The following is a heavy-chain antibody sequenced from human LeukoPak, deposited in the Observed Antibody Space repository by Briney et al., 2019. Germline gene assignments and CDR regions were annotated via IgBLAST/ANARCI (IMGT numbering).Heavy chain of an antibody. V-gene: IGHV3-11*04. J-gene: IGHJ4*02. CDR2: ISGSGSTI. CDR1: GGSISSNNYY. CDR3: ARYFDH. Sequence: LSLTCTVSGGSISSNNYYWGWIRQAPGKGLEWVSSISGSGSTIYYADSVKGRFTISRDNAKNSLYLQMNSLRAEDTAVYYCARYFDHWGQGTLVTVSS.